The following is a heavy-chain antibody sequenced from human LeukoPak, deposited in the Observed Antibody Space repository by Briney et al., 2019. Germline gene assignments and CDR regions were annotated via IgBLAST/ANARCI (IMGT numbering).Heavy chain of an antibody. J-gene: IGHJ3*01. D-gene: IGHD5-24*01. CDR1: GDSVSSNSSA. Sequence: SQTLSLTCAISGDSVSSNSSACNWIRQSPSRGLEWLGRTYYRSKWYNDYAVSVKSRITINPDTSKNQFSLQLNSVTPEDTAEYYCARGGQGDGYSADEAFDFWGQGTMVTVSS. CDR2: TYYRSKWYN. CDR3: ARGGQGDGYSADEAFDF. V-gene: IGHV6-1*01.